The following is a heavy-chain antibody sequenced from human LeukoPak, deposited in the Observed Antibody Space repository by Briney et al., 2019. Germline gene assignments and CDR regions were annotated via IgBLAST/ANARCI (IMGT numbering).Heavy chain of an antibody. D-gene: IGHD2-15*01. Sequence: ASVEVSCKASGGTFSSYAISWVRQAPGQGLEWMGRIIPIFGTANYAQKFQGRVTITADKSTSKAYMELRSLRSEDTAVYCCASLYCSGGSCYSAWFDPWGQGTLVSVSS. CDR3: ASLYCSGGSCYSAWFDP. V-gene: IGHV1-69*06. J-gene: IGHJ5*02. CDR2: IIPIFGTA. CDR1: GGTFSSYA.